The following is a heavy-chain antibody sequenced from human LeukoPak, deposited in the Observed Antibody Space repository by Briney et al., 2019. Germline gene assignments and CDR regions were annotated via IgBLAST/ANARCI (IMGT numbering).Heavy chain of an antibody. CDR3: AREDMGGKGDY. CDR2: ISYDGSNK. V-gene: IGHV3-30*04. J-gene: IGHJ4*02. CDR1: GFTFSSYA. D-gene: IGHD2-15*01. Sequence: GGSLRLSCAASGFTFSSYAMHWVRQAPGKGLEWVAVISYDGSNKYYADSVKGRFTISRDNPKNTLYLQMNSLRAEDTAVYYCAREDMGGKGDYWGQGTLVTVSS.